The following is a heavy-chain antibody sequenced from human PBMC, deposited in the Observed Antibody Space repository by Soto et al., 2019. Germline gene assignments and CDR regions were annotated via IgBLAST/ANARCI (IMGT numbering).Heavy chain of an antibody. D-gene: IGHD5-12*01. V-gene: IGHV3-23*01. Sequence: EVQLLESGGGLVQPGGSLRLSCATSGFAFSTNAMSWVRQAPGKGLEWVSSISNIGGNTYYADSVKGRFTISSDNSKNALDLQMTSLSDDDTAVYYCAVIVAADIDSWGQGTLVTVSS. CDR2: ISNIGGNT. CDR1: GFAFSTNA. CDR3: AVIVAADIDS. J-gene: IGHJ4*02.